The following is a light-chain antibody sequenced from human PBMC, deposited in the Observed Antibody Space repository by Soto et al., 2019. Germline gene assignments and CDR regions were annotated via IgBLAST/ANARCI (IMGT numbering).Light chain of an antibody. V-gene: IGLV2-14*01. CDR3: SSYTSSNTLG. Sequence: QSALTQPASVSGSPGQSITISRPGTSSDVGGYNFVSWYQQHPGKAPKLMIYEVMNRPSGDPNRFSGSKSGNTASLTISGLQAEDEADYYCSSYTSSNTLGFGTGTKVTVL. J-gene: IGLJ1*01. CDR2: EVM. CDR1: SSDVGGYNF.